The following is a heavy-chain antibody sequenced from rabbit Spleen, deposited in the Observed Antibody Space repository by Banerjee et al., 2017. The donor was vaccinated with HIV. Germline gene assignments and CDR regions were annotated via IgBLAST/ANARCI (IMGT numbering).Heavy chain of an antibody. D-gene: IGHD1-1*01. CDR1: GFSFSSSYY. CDR2: IYAGSSGST. CDR3: ASDTSSSFSSYGMDL. V-gene: IGHV1S45*01. J-gene: IGHJ6*01. Sequence: QEQLEESGGDQVKPEGSLTLTCTASGFSFSSSYYMCWVRQAPGKGLECIACIYAGSSGSTYYASWAKGRFTISKPSSTTVTLQMTRLTAADTATYFCASDTSSSFSSYGMDLWGPGTLVTVS.